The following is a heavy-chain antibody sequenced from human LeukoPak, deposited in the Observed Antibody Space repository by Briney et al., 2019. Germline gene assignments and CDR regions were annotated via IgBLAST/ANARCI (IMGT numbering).Heavy chain of an antibody. CDR1: GFTVDSNY. CDR3: AKQLGYCSDGSCYFPY. J-gene: IGHJ4*02. D-gene: IGHD2-15*01. V-gene: IGHV3-53*01. Sequence: GGSLRLSCAASGFTVDSNYLSWVRQAPGKGLEWVSTIYTGGNTYYAASVQGRFTISRDNSKSTLCLQMNSLRAEDTAVYYCAKQLGYCSDGSCYFPYWGQGTLVTVSS. CDR2: IYTGGNT.